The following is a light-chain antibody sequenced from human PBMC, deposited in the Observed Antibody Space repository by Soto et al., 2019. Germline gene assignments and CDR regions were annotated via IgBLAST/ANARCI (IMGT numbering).Light chain of an antibody. J-gene: IGLJ3*02. V-gene: IGLV1-40*01. Sequence: QSVLTQPPSVSGAPGQRVTISCTGSSSNIGAGYGVHWYQQLPGTAPKLLIYGNSNRPSGVPDRFSGSKSGTSASLAITGLQAEDEADYYCQSYDSSLSGWVFGGGTQLPS. CDR3: QSYDSSLSGWV. CDR2: GNS. CDR1: SSNIGAGYG.